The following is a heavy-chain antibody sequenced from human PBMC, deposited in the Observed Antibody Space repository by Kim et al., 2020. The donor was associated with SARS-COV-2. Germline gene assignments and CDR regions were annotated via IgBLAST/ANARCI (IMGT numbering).Heavy chain of an antibody. CDR3: AKLYVGSSWES. D-gene: IGHD6-13*01. J-gene: IGHJ5*02. CDR2: T. Sequence: TYYADSVKGRFTISRDNSKNTLYLQMNSLRAEDTAVYYCAKLYVGSSWESWGQGTLVTVSS. V-gene: IGHV3-23*01.